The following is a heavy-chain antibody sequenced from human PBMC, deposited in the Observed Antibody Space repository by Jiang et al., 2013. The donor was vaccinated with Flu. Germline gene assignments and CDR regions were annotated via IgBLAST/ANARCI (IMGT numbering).Heavy chain of an antibody. D-gene: IGHD4-23*01. CDR2: TYYRSKWST. V-gene: IGHV6-1*01. CDR3: VRCVGNCFLDY. J-gene: IGHJ4*02. Sequence: SQTLSLTCAISGDSVSSTSVVWNWIRQSPSRGLEWLGRTYYRSKWSTDYAVSLKSRITINPDTSKNQISLQVNSVTPEDTAVYYCVRCVGNCFLDYWGQGTLVTVSS. CDR1: GDSVSSTSVV.